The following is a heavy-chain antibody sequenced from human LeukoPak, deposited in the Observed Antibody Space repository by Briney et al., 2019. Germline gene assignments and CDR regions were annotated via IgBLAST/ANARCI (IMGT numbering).Heavy chain of an antibody. V-gene: IGHV5-51*01. J-gene: IGHJ4*02. CDR1: GYSFTSYW. Sequence: GESLKISCKGSGYSFTSYWIGWVRQMPGKGLEWMGIIYPGDCDTRYSPSFQGQVTTSADKSTSTAYLQWSSPKASDTAMYYCARSGGSDEGPDYFDYWGQGTLVTVSS. CDR2: IYPGDCDT. D-gene: IGHD2-15*01. CDR3: ARSGGSDEGPDYFDY.